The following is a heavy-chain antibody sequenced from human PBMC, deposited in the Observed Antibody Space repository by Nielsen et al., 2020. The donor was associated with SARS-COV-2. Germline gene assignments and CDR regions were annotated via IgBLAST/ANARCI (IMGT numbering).Heavy chain of an antibody. V-gene: IGHV2-70*11. Sequence: SGPTLVQPTQTLTLTCTFSGFSLSTSGMYVSWIRQTPGKALEWHARIDWDDDKYYSTSLKTRLNISKATSKNQVVLTMTNMDPVDTATYYCARYYYYGMDVWGQGTTVTVSS. CDR3: ARYYYYGMDV. J-gene: IGHJ6*02. CDR1: GFSLSTSGMY. CDR2: IDWDDDK.